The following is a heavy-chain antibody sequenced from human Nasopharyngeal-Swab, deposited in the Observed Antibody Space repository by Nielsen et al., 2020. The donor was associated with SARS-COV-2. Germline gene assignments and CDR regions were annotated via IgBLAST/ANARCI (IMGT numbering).Heavy chain of an antibody. CDR3: ARALSARTTFNCLGP. D-gene: IGHD4-17*01. CDR1: GYIFTDYY. J-gene: IGHJ5*02. Sequence: ASVKVSCKTSGYIFTDYYIHWVRQAPGQGLEWMGRIDPNTGGTSSAQIFQGRVTMTRDTSISTVYIKVTSLTSDDTAVYYCARALSARTTFNCLGPWGQGTLVTVSS. CDR2: IDPNTGGT. V-gene: IGHV1-2*06.